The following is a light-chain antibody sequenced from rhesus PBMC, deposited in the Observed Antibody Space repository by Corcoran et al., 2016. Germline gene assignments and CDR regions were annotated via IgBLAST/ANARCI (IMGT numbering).Light chain of an antibody. CDR1: ENVTNY. V-gene: IGKV1-74*01. CDR3: QHSYGTPLT. CDR2: AAS. J-gene: IGKJ4*01. Sequence: DIQMTQSPSSLSASVGDRVTITCRASENVTNYLHWYQQKPGKAPKLLISAASTLQSGVPSRFSGSGSGKDYTFTISSLQPEDVATYYCQHSYGTPLTFGGGTKVEIK.